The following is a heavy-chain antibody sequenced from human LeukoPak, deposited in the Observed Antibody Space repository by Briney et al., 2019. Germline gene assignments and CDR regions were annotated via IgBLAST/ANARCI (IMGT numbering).Heavy chain of an antibody. J-gene: IGHJ5*02. CDR1: GGTFSSYA. D-gene: IGHD3-22*01. CDR3: ARTRFYDSSGYSPS. CDR2: IIPIFGTA. V-gene: IGHV1-69*13. Sequence: SVKVSCKASGGTFSSYAISWVRQAPGQGLEWMGGIIPIFGTANYAQKFQGRVTITADESTSTAYMELSSLRSEDTAVYYCARTRFYDSSGYSPSWGQGTLVTVSS.